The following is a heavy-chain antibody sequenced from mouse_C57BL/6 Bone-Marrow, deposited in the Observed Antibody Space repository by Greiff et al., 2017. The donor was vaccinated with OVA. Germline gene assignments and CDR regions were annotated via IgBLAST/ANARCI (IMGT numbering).Heavy chain of an antibody. CDR2: IDPNSGGT. V-gene: IGHV1-72*01. J-gene: IGHJ2*01. Sequence: QVQLQQPGAELVKPGASVKLSCKASGYTFTSYWMHWVMQRPGRGREWIGRIDPNSGGTKYNEKLKSKARLTVDKPSSTTYMQLSSLTSEDSAVYYCASRWLLLDYWGQGTNLTVSS. CDR1: GYTFTSYW. D-gene: IGHD2-3*01. CDR3: ASRWLLLDY.